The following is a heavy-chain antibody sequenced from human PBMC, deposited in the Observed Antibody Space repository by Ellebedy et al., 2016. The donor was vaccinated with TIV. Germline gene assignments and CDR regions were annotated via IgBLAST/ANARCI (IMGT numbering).Heavy chain of an antibody. V-gene: IGHV3-23*01. CDR1: GLTFSSHA. D-gene: IGHD4-23*01. J-gene: IGHJ3*01. Sequence: GESLKISCAASGLTFSSHAMSWVRQAPGKGLEWVSSLTESGGNTYYADSVKGRLTISRDNSKDTLFLQMNSLRAEDTAIYFCSRDPVGVGPAFDVWGQGTMVTVSS. CDR3: SRDPVGVGPAFDV. CDR2: LTESGGNT.